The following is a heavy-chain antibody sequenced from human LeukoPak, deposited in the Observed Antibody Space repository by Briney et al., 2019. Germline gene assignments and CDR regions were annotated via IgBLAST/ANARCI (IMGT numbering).Heavy chain of an antibody. CDR1: GGSFSGYY. V-gene: IGHV4-34*01. CDR2: INHSGST. Sequence: SETLSLTCAVYGGSFSGYYWSWIRQPPGKGLEWIGEINHSGSTNYNPSLKSRVTISVDTSKNQFSLRLSSVTAADTAVYYCARLYRGSPSCRYDYWGQGTLVTVPS. D-gene: IGHD2-2*01. CDR3: ARLYRGSPSCRYDY. J-gene: IGHJ4*02.